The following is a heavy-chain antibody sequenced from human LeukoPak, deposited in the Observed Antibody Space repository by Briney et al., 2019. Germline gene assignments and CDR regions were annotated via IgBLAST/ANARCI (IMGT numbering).Heavy chain of an antibody. V-gene: IGHV3-74*01. Sequence: GGSLRLSCAASGFTFSSYWMHWVRQAPGKGLVWVSHINNDGSTTTYADSEKGRFTISRDNAKNTLYLQMNSLRAEDTAVYYCARGYSGNYRIDYWGQGTLVTVSS. J-gene: IGHJ4*02. CDR3: ARGYSGNYRIDY. D-gene: IGHD1-26*01. CDR2: INNDGSTT. CDR1: GFTFSSYW.